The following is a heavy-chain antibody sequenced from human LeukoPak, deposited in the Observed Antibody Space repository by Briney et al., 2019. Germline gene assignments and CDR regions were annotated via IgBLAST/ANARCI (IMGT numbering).Heavy chain of an antibody. J-gene: IGHJ4*02. V-gene: IGHV4-4*07. CDR2: TYTSGST. CDR1: SVSISSYY. D-gene: IGHD6-19*01. CDR3: AAGYSSGWIDY. Sequence: SETLSLTCTVSSVSISSYYWSWIRQPAGKGLEWIGRTYTSGSTNYNPSLKSRVTMSVDTSKNQFSLKLSSVTAADTAIYYCAAGYSSGWIDYWGQGTLVTVSS.